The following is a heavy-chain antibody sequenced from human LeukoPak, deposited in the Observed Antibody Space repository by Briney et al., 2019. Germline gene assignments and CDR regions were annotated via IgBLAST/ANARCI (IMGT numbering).Heavy chain of an antibody. D-gene: IGHD1-26*01. V-gene: IGHV3-21*01. CDR1: GFTVSSNY. J-gene: IGHJ3*02. Sequence: GGSLRLSCAASGFTVSSNYMNWVRQAPGKGLEWVSSISSSSSYIYYADSVKGRFTISRDNAKNSLYLQMNSLRAEDTAVYYCARERELDAFDIWGQGTMVTVSS. CDR2: ISSSSSYI. CDR3: ARERELDAFDI.